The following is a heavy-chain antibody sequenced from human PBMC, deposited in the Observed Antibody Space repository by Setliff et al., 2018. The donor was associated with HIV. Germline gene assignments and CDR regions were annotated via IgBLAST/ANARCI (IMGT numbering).Heavy chain of an antibody. V-gene: IGHV4-4*09. CDR2: IYTSGST. J-gene: IGHJ4*02. D-gene: IGHD6-13*01. Sequence: SETLSLTCTVSGGSISSYYWSWIRQPPGKGLEWIGYIYTSGSTNYNPSLKSRVTISVDTSKNQFSLKLSSVTAADTAVYYCARPPGTPQGISWYWYYFDYWGQGTLVTVSS. CDR1: GGSISSYY. CDR3: ARPPGTPQGISWYWYYFDY.